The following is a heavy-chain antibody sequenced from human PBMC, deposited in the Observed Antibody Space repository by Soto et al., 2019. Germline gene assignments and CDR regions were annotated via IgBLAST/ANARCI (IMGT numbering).Heavy chain of an antibody. V-gene: IGHV3-21*01. D-gene: IGHD3-10*01. CDR3: ARDEGGYKALTPDY. CDR2: ISSSGTYK. Sequence: GGSLRLSCAASGFSFGSYNMNWVRQAPGKGLEWVSFISSSGTYKHYADSVKGRFTVSRDNAKNSNSVFLQMNSLRADDTAVYYCARDEGGYKALTPDYWGQGILVTVSS. J-gene: IGHJ4*02. CDR1: GFSFGSYN.